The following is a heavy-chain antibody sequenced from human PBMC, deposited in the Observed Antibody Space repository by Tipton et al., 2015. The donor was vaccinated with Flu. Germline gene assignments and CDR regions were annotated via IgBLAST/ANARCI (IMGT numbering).Heavy chain of an antibody. J-gene: IGHJ4*02. D-gene: IGHD3-16*02. CDR1: GGSFSGFY. CDR2: INHSGST. V-gene: IGHV4-34*01. Sequence: TLSLTCAVYGGSFSGFYWSWIRQSPGKGLEWIGEINHSGSTNSSASLKSRVTISLDTSKNQFSLKLSSVTAADTAVYYCARARAFYVWGTYRSYYFAYWGQGTLATVSS. CDR3: ARARAFYVWGTYRSYYFAY.